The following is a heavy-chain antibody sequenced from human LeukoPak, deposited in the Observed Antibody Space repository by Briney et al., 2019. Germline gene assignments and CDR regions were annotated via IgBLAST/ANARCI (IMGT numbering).Heavy chain of an antibody. CDR3: ASLSFWSGYHDAFDI. CDR1: GGSFSGYY. Sequence: KPSETLSLTCAVYGGSFSGYYWSWIRQPPGKGLEWIGEINHSGSTNYNPSLKSRVTILVDTSKNQFSLKLSSVTAADTAVYYCASLSFWSGYHDAFDIWGQGTMVTVSS. V-gene: IGHV4-34*01. CDR2: INHSGST. J-gene: IGHJ3*02. D-gene: IGHD3-3*01.